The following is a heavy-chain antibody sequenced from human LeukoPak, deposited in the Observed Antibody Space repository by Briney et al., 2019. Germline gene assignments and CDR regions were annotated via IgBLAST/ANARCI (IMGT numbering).Heavy chain of an antibody. V-gene: IGHV1-18*01. J-gene: IGHJ4*02. CDR1: GCTFTSYG. D-gene: IGHD2-2*01. CDR3: ARKYCSSTSCYLDY. CDR2: ISAYNGNT. Sequence: ASVKVSCKASGCTFTSYGISWVRQAPGQGLEWMGWISAYNGNTNYAQKLQGRVTMTTDTSTSTAYMELRSLRSDDTAVYYCARKYCSSTSCYLDYWGQGTLVTVSS.